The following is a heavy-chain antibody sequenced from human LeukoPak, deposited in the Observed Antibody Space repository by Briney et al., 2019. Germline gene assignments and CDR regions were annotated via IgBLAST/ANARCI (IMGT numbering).Heavy chain of an antibody. CDR3: ARLHGDNWFDP. V-gene: IGHV4-59*08. J-gene: IGHJ5*02. D-gene: IGHD3-16*01. CDR1: GGSNSSQY. CDR2: MYYSGST. Sequence: PSETLSLTCTVSGGSNSSQYWNWVRQPPGKGMEWIGYMYYSGSTNYNPSLKSRVTISIDTSKNQFSLKLSSVTAADTAVYYCARLHGDNWFDPWGQGTLVTVSS.